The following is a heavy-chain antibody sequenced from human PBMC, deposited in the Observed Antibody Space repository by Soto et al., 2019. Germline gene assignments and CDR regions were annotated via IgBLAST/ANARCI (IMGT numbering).Heavy chain of an antibody. CDR1: GDSVSSNSAA. CDR2: TYYRSKWYN. CDR3: ARDRISAVAGTPPIYFYMDV. D-gene: IGHD6-19*01. V-gene: IGHV6-1*01. Sequence: PSQTLSLTCAISGDSVSSNSAAWNWIRQSPSRGLEWLGRTYYRSKWYNDYAVSVKSRITINPDTSKNQFSLQLNSVTPEDTAVYYCARDRISAVAGTPPIYFYMDVWGQAITVTGSS. J-gene: IGHJ6*03.